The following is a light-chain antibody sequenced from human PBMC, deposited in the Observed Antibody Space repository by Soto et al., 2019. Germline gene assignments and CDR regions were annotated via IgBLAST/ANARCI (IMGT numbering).Light chain of an antibody. J-gene: IGLJ2*01. CDR3: QCYDSSLSGVV. V-gene: IGLV1-40*01. CDR1: SSNIGAGYD. CDR2: GNS. Sequence: QSVLTQPPSVSGAPGQRVTISCTGSSSNIGAGYDVHWYQQLPGTAPKLLIYGNSNRPSGVPDRFSGSKSGTSASLAITGLQADDEAAYYCQCYDSSLSGVVFGGGTQLTVL.